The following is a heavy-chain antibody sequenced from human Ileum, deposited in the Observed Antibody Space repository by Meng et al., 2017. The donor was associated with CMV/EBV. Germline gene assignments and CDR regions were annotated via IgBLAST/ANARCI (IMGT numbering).Heavy chain of an antibody. CDR2: INPNSGGT. J-gene: IGHJ1*01. CDR1: GYTFTGYY. CDR3: ARDEDCVNGVCYLGAY. V-gene: IGHV1-2*02. D-gene: IGHD2-8*01. Sequence: ASVKVSCKASGYTFTGYYMHWVRQAPGQGLEWMGWINPNSGGTNYAQKFQGRVTMTRDTSISTVYMEVGRLRPDDTAVYYCARDEDCVNGVCYLGAYWGQGTPVTVSS.